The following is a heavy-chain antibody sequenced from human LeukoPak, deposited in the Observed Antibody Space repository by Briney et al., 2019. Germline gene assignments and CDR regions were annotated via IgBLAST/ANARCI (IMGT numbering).Heavy chain of an antibody. CDR2: IYPGDSDT. D-gene: IGHD2-2*01. V-gene: IGHV5-51*01. CDR3: ARQVDAYPIVVVPADAFDI. CDR1: GYSFTSYW. Sequence: GESLKISCKGSGYSFTSYWIGWVRQMPAKGLEWMGIIYPGDSDTRYSPSFQGQVTISPDKSISTTYLQWSSLKASDTAMYYCARQVDAYPIVVVPADAFDIWGQGTMVTVSS. J-gene: IGHJ3*02.